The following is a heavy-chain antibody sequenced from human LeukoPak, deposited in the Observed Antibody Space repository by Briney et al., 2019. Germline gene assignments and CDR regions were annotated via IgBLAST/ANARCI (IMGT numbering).Heavy chain of an antibody. CDR1: GFIFSSDA. CDR2: ISGSGGRT. V-gene: IGHV3-23*01. CDR3: AKGRGYCTGGSCYSDY. D-gene: IGHD2-15*01. J-gene: IGHJ4*02. Sequence: GGSLRLSCAASGFIFSSDALSWVRQAPGKGLEWVSLISGSGGRTDYADSVKGRFTISRDNSKNTLYLQMNSLRVEDTAIYYCAKGRGYCTGGSCYSDYWGQGTLVTVSS.